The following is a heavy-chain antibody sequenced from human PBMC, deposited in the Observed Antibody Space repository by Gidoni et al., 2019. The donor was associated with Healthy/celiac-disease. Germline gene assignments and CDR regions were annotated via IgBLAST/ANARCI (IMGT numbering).Heavy chain of an antibody. CDR1: GFPFSDYY. CDR3: ARDRHIVVVTAILRGEWYFDL. J-gene: IGHJ2*01. CDR2: ISSSGSTI. Sequence: QVQLVESGGGLVKPGGSLRLSCAASGFPFSDYYMSWIRHAPGKGQGWVSYISSSGSTIYYADSVKGRFTIARDNAKNSLYRQMNSLRAEDTAVYYCARDRHIVVVTAILRGEWYFDLWGRGTLVTVSS. V-gene: IGHV3-11*01. D-gene: IGHD2-21*02.